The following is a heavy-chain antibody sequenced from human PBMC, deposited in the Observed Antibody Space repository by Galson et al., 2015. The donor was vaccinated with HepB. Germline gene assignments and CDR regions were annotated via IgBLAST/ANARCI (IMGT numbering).Heavy chain of an antibody. CDR1: GYTFTNYY. CDR2: INPSGGSP. V-gene: IGHV1-46*01. D-gene: IGHD6-19*01. CDR3: ARDAAVARTNYFDY. Sequence: SVKVSCRASGYTFTNYYVHWVRQAPGQGLEWMGIINPSGGSPSYAQKFQGRVTMTRDTSTSTAYMELSSLRSEDTAVYYCARDAAVARTNYFDYWGQGTLVTVSS. J-gene: IGHJ4*02.